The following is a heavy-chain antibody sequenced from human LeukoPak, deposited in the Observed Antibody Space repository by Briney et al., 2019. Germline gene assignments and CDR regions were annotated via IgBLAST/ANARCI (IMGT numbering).Heavy chain of an antibody. D-gene: IGHD6-6*01. V-gene: IGHV3-30*02. CDR2: IRYDGSNK. CDR3: ARSLSSSSQKYYFDY. CDR1: GFTFSSYG. Sequence: GGSLRLSCAASGFTFSSYGMHWVRQAPGKGLEWVAFIRYDGSNKYYADSVKGRFTISRDNSKNTLYLQMNSLRAEDTAVYYCARSLSSSSQKYYFDYWGQGTLVTVPS. J-gene: IGHJ4*02.